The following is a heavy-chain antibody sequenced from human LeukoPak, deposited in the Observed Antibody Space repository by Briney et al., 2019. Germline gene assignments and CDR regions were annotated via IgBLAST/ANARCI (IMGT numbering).Heavy chain of an antibody. CDR2: ISWDGGST. J-gene: IGHJ4*02. CDR1: GFTFDDYT. CDR3: AKDRGGGSYLFDY. D-gene: IGHD1-26*01. V-gene: IGHV3-43*01. Sequence: GGSLRLSCAASGFTFDDYTMHWVRQAPGKGLEWVSLISWDGGSTYYADSVKGRFTISRDNSKNSLYPQMNSLRTEDTALYYCAKDRGGGSYLFDYWGQGTLVTVSS.